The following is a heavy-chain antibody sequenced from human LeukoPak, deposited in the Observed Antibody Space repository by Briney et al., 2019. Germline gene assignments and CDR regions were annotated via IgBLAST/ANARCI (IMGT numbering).Heavy chain of an antibody. J-gene: IGHJ5*02. CDR3: ARAKDEDVWGSYHPGVWFAP. CDR1: GGSISSYY. Sequence: PSETLSLTCTVSGGSISSYYWSWIRQPPGKGLEWIGYIYYSGSTNYNPSLKSRVTISVDTSKNQFSLKLSSVTAADTAVYYCARAKDEDVWGSYHPGVWFAPWGQGTLVTVSS. V-gene: IGHV4-59*01. CDR2: IYYSGST. D-gene: IGHD3-16*02.